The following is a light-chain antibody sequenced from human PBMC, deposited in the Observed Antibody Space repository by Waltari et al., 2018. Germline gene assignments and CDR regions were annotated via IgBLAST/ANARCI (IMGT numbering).Light chain of an antibody. V-gene: IGLV8-61*01. CDR3: VLYMGRGIRV. Sequence: QPVATQEPSFSVSPGGTVTLTCRLSSGSVPTRYYPSWYQQTPGQAPRTLIHNTNTRSSGVPDRFSGSILGNKAALTITGAQADDECDYYCVLYMGRGIRVFGGGTKLTVL. J-gene: IGLJ2*01. CDR2: NTN. CDR1: SGSVPTRYY.